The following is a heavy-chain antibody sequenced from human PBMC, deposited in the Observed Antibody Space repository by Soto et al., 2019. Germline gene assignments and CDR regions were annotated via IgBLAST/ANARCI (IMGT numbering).Heavy chain of an antibody. V-gene: IGHV1-18*01. CDR1: GYTFTSYG. CDR2: ISAYNGNT. D-gene: IGHD3-3*01. Sequence: GASVKVSCKASGYTFTSYGISWVRQAPGQGLEWMGWISAYNGNTNYAQKLQGRVTMTTDTSTSTAYMELRSLRSDDTAVYYCARDLDLRDLWSGHFRGVCFDPWGQGTLVTVSS. J-gene: IGHJ5*02. CDR3: ARDLDLRDLWSGHFRGVCFDP.